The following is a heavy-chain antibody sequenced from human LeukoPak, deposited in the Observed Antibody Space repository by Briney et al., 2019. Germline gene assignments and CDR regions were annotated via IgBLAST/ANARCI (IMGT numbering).Heavy chain of an antibody. D-gene: IGHD3-10*01. V-gene: IGHV1-2*04. CDR3: ARGVYYYGSGGEINWFDP. CDR2: INPNSGGT. J-gene: IGHJ5*02. CDR1: GYTFTGYY. Sequence: ASVKVSCKASGYTFTGYYMRWVRQAPGQGLEWMGWINPNSGGTNYAQKFQGWVTMTRDTSISTAYMELSRLRSDDTAVYYCARGVYYYGSGGEINWFDPWGQGTLVTVSS.